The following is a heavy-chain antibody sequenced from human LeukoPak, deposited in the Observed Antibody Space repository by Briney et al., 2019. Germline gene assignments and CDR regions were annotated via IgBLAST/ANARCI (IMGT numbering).Heavy chain of an antibody. D-gene: IGHD3-9*01. Sequence: ASVKVSCKVYGHTFTGNYMHWVRQAPGQGLEWMGWINPNSGGTNYAQKFQGRVTMTRDTSIRTGYMELSRLRSDDTAVYYCARDFLTGYPLYYFDYWGQGTLVTVSS. CDR2: INPNSGGT. CDR3: ARDFLTGYPLYYFDY. V-gene: IGHV1-2*02. CDR1: GHTFTGNY. J-gene: IGHJ4*02.